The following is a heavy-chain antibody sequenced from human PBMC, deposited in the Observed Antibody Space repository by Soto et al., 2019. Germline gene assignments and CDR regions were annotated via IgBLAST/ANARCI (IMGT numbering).Heavy chain of an antibody. V-gene: IGHV1-2*02. Sequence: NVSCEASGCTXTGYYMHLVRQAPGQGLEWMGWINPNSGGTNYAQKFQGRVTMTRDTSISTAYMEMSRLRSDDTAVYYCARVGIAARDVAYWGQGTLGPLSS. CDR1: GCTXTGYY. D-gene: IGHD6-6*01. J-gene: IGHJ4*02. CDR3: ARVGIAARDVAY. CDR2: INPNSGGT.